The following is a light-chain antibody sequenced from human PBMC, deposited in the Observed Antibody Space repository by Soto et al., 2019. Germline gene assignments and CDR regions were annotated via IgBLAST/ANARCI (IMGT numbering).Light chain of an antibody. Sequence: EIVLTQSPGTLSLSPGERATLSCRASQSVRRNYLAWYQQKPGQAPRLLIYDASNRATGISDRFTGSGSGTDFTLTISRLEPEDFAVYYCQQYGGSPPNTFGPGTKVDIK. CDR2: DAS. J-gene: IGKJ3*01. CDR1: QSVRRNY. V-gene: IGKV3-20*01. CDR3: QQYGGSPPNT.